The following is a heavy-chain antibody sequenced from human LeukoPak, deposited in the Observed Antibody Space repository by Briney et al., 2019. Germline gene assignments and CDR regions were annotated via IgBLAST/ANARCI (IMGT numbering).Heavy chain of an antibody. CDR3: AIYRYSLYYYYGMDV. J-gene: IGHJ6*02. Sequence: SQTLSLTCAISGDSRSSNSAALNWIRQSPSRGLEWLVRTYYRSKWYNDYAVSVKSRITINPDTSKNQFSLQLNSVTPEDTAVYYCAIYRYSLYYYYGMDVWGQGTTVTVSS. CDR2: TYYRSKWYN. V-gene: IGHV6-1*01. D-gene: IGHD3-16*02. CDR1: GDSRSSNSAA.